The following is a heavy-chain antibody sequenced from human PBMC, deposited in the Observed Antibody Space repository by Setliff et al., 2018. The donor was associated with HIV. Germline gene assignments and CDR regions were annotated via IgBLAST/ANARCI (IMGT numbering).Heavy chain of an antibody. CDR3: ARSRLTWEIDF. V-gene: IGHV4-34*01. CDR1: GGSFSGYY. Sequence: LSLTCAVYGGSFSGYYWNWIRQAPRKELEWIGEIDHTGRINYNPSLKSRVTMSVDTSKNQFSLKLESVTAADRGVYYCARSRLTWEIDFWGQGKLVTVSS. CDR2: IDHTGRI. D-gene: IGHD1-26*01. J-gene: IGHJ4*02.